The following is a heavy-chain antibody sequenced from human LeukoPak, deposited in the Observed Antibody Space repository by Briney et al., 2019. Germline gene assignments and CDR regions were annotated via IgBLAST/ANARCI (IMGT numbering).Heavy chain of an antibody. V-gene: IGHV5-51*01. J-gene: IGHJ6*03. CDR2: IYPGDSDT. D-gene: IGHD3-10*01. CDR1: GYSFTRYW. Sequence: GESLKISCKGPGYSFTRYWIGWVRQMPGKGLEWMGIIYPGDSDTRYSPSFQGQVTISADKSISTAYLQWSSLKASDTAMYYCARTRYYGSSYNYMDVWGKGTTVTVSS. CDR3: ARTRYYGSSYNYMDV.